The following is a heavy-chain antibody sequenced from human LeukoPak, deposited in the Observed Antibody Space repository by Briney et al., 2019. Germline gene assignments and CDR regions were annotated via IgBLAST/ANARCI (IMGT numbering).Heavy chain of an antibody. D-gene: IGHD4-17*01. V-gene: IGHV1-46*01. CDR2: INPSGGST. J-gene: IGHJ4*02. CDR1: GYTFTSYY. Sequence: ASVKVSCKASGYTFTSYYMHWVRQAPGQGLEWMGIINPSGGSTSYAQKFQGRVTMTRDMSTSTVYMELSSLRSEDTAVYYCAKHPMTTVFYFDYWGQGTLVTVSS. CDR3: AKHPMTTVFYFDY.